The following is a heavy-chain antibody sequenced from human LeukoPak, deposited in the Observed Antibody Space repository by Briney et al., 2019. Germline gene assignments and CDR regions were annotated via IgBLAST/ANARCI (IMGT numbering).Heavy chain of an antibody. CDR3: VRDREPNWFDP. CDR2: TYYRSRWYS. J-gene: IGHJ5*02. D-gene: IGHD5-24*01. CDR1: GDSVSSNSAA. Sequence: SQTLSLTCAISGDSVSSNSAAWHWIRQSPSRGLEWLGRTYYRSRWYSNYAPSMKSRITINPDTSKNQFSLQLNSVTPEDTAVYYCVRDREPNWFDPWGQGTLVTVSS. V-gene: IGHV6-1*01.